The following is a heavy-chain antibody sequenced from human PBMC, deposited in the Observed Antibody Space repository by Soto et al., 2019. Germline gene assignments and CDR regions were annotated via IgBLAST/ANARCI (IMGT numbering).Heavy chain of an antibody. J-gene: IGHJ4*02. CDR2: ISGDAATT. Sequence: QVQLVESGGGLVEPGGSLRLSCAASGFRFGDHYMTWIRQAPGKWLEWVSKISGDAATTYYADSVKGRFTVSRDNAKNSVYLQMKSLRVEDTAVYYCASDPYYYASGFWGQGTLVTVSS. V-gene: IGHV3-11*01. CDR3: ASDPYYYASGF. CDR1: GFRFGDHY. D-gene: IGHD3-10*01.